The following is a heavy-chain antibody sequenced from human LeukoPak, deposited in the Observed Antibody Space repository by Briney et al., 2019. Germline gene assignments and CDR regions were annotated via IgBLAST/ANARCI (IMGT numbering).Heavy chain of an antibody. V-gene: IGHV1-69*05. D-gene: IGHD2-2*01. CDR2: IIPIFGTA. Sequence: SVKVSCKASGGTFSSYAISWVRQAPGQGLEWMGGIIPIFGTANYAQKFQGRVTMTRDTSTSTVYMELSRLRSDDTAVYYCARSGSKTKDIVVVPAAPVAFDIWGQGTMVTVSS. CDR1: GGTFSSYA. J-gene: IGHJ3*02. CDR3: ARSGSKTKDIVVVPAAPVAFDI.